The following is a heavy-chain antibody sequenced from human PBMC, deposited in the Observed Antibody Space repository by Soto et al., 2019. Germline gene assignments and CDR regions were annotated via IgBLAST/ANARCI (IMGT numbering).Heavy chain of an antibody. Sequence: EVQLVESGGGLVKPGGYLTLSCAASGFSFSGGWMSWVRQAAGKGLEWVGRIKSKNDGETPDYAAPVKGRFTISRDDSKSTLYLQMSSLKTEDTAMYYCTTDEWEWGQGTLVTVSS. D-gene: IGHD1-26*01. CDR2: IKSKNDGETP. V-gene: IGHV3-15*05. CDR1: GFSFSGGW. CDR3: TTDEWE. J-gene: IGHJ4*02.